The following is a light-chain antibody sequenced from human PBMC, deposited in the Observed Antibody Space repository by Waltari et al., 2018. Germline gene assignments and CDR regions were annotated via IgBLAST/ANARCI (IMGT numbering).Light chain of an antibody. J-gene: IGKJ4*01. CDR1: QSISRH. CDR2: GAS. V-gene: IGKV3-15*01. Sequence: EIVMTQSPATLSVSPGARATLSCRASQSISRHLARYQQKPGQAPRPLIYGASTRATDVPARFSGSGSGTEFTLTISSLQSEDFAVYYCQQYNEWPPLTFGGGTKVEIK. CDR3: QQYNEWPPLT.